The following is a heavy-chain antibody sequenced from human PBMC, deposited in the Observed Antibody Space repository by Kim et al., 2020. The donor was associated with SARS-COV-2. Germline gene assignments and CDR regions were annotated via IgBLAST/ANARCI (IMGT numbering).Heavy chain of an antibody. CDR1: GGSVTSGTHY. V-gene: IGHV4-61*01. Sequence: SETLSLTCTVSGGSVTSGTHYWTWIRQSPAKGLEWIGYIHYGGAINYNPSLKSRVTMSVDTSKNQFSLKLTSVTPADTAVYYCARLHQALDYWGQGALVT. CDR2: IHYGGAI. CDR3: ARLHQALDY. J-gene: IGHJ4*02. D-gene: IGHD2-2*01.